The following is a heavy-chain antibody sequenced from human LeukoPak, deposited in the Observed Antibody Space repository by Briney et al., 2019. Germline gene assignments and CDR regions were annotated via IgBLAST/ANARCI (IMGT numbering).Heavy chain of an antibody. Sequence: SVKVSCKASGGTFSSYAISWVRQAPGQGLEWMGGIIPIFGTANYAQKFQGRITITADKSTSTAYMELSSLRSEDTAVYYCARIIPGRPLGRAFYENGFDYWGQGTLVTVSS. CDR1: GGTFSSYA. CDR2: IIPIFGTA. V-gene: IGHV1-69*06. D-gene: IGHD3-3*01. CDR3: ARIIPGRPLGRAFYENGFDY. J-gene: IGHJ4*02.